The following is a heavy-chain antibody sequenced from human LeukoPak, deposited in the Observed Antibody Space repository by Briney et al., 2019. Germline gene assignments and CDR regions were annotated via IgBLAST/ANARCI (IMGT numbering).Heavy chain of an antibody. CDR2: ISGRGGST. CDR3: SKDRGSGWPQFDY. Sequence: GGSLRLSCAASGFSFGSYAMSWVRQAPGKGLEWVSAISGRGGSTYYADSVKGRFTISRDNSKNTLYLQMNSLRAEDTAVYYWSKDRGSGWPQFDYWGQGTLVTVSS. CDR1: GFSFGSYA. J-gene: IGHJ4*02. D-gene: IGHD6-19*01. V-gene: IGHV3-23*01.